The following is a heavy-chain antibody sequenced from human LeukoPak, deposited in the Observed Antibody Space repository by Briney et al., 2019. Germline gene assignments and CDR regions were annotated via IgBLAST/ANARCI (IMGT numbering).Heavy chain of an antibody. J-gene: IGHJ3*02. CDR3: ARALRLDGFIDI. D-gene: IGHD2-15*01. Sequence: SQTLSLTCAASGGSISSGGYSWSWIRQPPGKGLEWIGYIYHSGSTYYNPSLKSRVTISVDRSKNQFSLKLSSVTAADTAVYYCARALRLDGFIDIWGQGTMVTVSS. V-gene: IGHV4-30-2*01. CDR2: IYHSGST. CDR1: GGSISSGGYS.